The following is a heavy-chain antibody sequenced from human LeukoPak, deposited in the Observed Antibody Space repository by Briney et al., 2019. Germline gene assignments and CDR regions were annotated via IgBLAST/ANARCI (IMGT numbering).Heavy chain of an antibody. CDR1: GGYFSGYY. Sequence: SETLSLTCAVYGGYFSGYYWSWIRQPPGKGLEWNGEINHSGSTNYNPSLKSRVTISVDTSKNQFSLKLSSVTAADTAVYYCARGGPLYYYDSSGPSLSNFDYWGQGTLVTVSS. D-gene: IGHD3-22*01. CDR2: INHSGST. J-gene: IGHJ4*02. CDR3: ARGGPLYYYDSSGPSLSNFDY. V-gene: IGHV4-34*01.